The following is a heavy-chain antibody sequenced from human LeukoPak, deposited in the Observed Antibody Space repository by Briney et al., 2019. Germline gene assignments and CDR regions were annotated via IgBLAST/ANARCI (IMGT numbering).Heavy chain of an antibody. CDR2: ISYDGSNK. Sequence: GGSLRLSCAASGFTFSSYAMHWVRQAPGKGLEWVAVISYDGSNKYYADSVKGRFTISRDNSKNTLYLQMNSLRAEDTAVYYCAKEHSSTSCYTPGYWGQGTLVTVSS. V-gene: IGHV3-30-3*01. J-gene: IGHJ4*02. CDR1: GFTFSSYA. CDR3: AKEHSSTSCYTPGY. D-gene: IGHD2-2*02.